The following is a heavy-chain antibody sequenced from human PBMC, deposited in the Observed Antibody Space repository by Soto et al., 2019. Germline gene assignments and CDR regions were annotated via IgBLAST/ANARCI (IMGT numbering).Heavy chain of an antibody. Sequence: SGPTLVNPTQTLTLTCTFSGFSLIPVGVGVGWIRQPPGKALEWVAVIYWDNDKRYNPSLNSRLSITKDTSRNQVVLTMTNMDPVDTGTYFCAHLTITYGGVIGLDAFDTWGQGALVTVSS. CDR1: GFSLIPVGVG. CDR3: AHLTITYGGVIGLDAFDT. D-gene: IGHD3-16*02. V-gene: IGHV2-5*02. J-gene: IGHJ3*02. CDR2: IYWDNDK.